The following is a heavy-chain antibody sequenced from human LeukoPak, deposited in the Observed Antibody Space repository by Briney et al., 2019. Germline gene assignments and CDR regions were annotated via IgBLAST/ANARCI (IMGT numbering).Heavy chain of an antibody. CDR3: ASQYYDSSGYYYVGYFDY. D-gene: IGHD3-22*01. CDR1: GGSISSYY. J-gene: IGHJ4*02. V-gene: IGHV4-4*07. Sequence: SETLSLTCTVSGGSISSYYWSWIRQPAGKGLEWIGRIYTSGSTNYNPSLKSRVTMSVDTSKNQFSLKLSSVTAADTAVYYCASQYYDSSGYYYVGYFDYWRQGTLVSVSS. CDR2: IYTSGST.